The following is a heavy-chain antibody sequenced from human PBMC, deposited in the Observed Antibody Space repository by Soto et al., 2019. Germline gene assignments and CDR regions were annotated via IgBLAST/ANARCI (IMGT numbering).Heavy chain of an antibody. CDR3: ARVLAAAGWWFDP. CDR2: ICYSGST. D-gene: IGHD6-13*01. J-gene: IGHJ5*02. CDR1: GGSISSYY. Sequence: SETLSLTCTVSGGSISSYYWSWIRQPPGKGLEWIGYICYSGSTNYNPSLKSRVTISVDTSKNQFSLKLSSVTAADTAVYYCARVLAAAGWWFDPWGQGTLVTVSS. V-gene: IGHV4-59*08.